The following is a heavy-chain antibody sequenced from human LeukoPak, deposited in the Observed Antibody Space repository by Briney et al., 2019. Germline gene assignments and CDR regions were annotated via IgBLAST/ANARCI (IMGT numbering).Heavy chain of an antibody. CDR1: GGSISSDY. D-gene: IGHD6-13*01. Sequence: SETLSLTCTVSGGSISSDYWSWIRQPAGKGLEWIGRIYTSGSTNYNPSLKSRVTMSVDTSKNQFSLKLSSVTAADTAVYYCAREDSSSWYPQGNWFDPWGQGTLVTVSS. V-gene: IGHV4-4*07. CDR2: IYTSGST. J-gene: IGHJ5*02. CDR3: AREDSSSWYPQGNWFDP.